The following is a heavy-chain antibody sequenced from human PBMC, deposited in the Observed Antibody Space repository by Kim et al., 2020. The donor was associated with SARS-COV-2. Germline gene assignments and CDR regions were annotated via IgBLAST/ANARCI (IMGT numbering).Heavy chain of an antibody. CDR1: GGSISSSSYY. J-gene: IGHJ3*02. D-gene: IGHD2-2*01. Sequence: SETLSLTCTVSGGSISSSSYYWGWIRQPPGKGLEWIGSIYYSGSTYYNPSLKSRVTISVDTSKNQFSLKLSSVTAADTAVYYCAVPAASIFHAFDIWGQGTMVTVSS. CDR2: IYYSGST. V-gene: IGHV4-39*07. CDR3: AVPAASIFHAFDI.